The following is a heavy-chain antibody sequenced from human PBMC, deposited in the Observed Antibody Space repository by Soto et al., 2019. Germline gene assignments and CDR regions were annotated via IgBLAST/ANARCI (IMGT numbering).Heavy chain of an antibody. Sequence: GASVKVSCKASGYTFTSYTMHWVRQAPGQRLEWMGWINAGNGNTKYSQKFQGRVTITRDTSASTAYMELSSLRSEDTAVYYCSVCTSCYNKEGAYYYDMDVWGQGTTVTVSS. CDR2: INAGNGNT. CDR3: SVCTSCYNKEGAYYYDMDV. J-gene: IGHJ6*02. CDR1: GYTFTSYT. V-gene: IGHV1-3*01. D-gene: IGHD2-2*02.